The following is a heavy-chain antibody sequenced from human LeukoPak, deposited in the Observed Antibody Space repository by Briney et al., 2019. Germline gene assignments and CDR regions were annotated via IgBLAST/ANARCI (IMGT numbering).Heavy chain of an antibody. CDR3: ARGLGGFDP. CDR1: GGSFSGYY. J-gene: IGHJ5*02. CDR2: VNHSGST. Sequence: SETPSLTCAVYGGSFSGYYWSWIRQPPGKGLEWIGEVNHSGSTNYSPSLKSRVTMSVDTSKNQFSLNLSSVTAADTAVYYCARGLGGFDPWGQGTLVTVSS. V-gene: IGHV4-34*01. D-gene: IGHD3-16*01.